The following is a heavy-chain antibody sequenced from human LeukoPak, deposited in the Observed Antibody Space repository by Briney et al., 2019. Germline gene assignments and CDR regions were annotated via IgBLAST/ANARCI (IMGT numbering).Heavy chain of an antibody. CDR2: INPNSGGT. D-gene: IGHD2-15*01. V-gene: IGHV1-2*06. CDR3: ASSICSGGSCYLYY. Sequence: ASVKVSCKASGYTFTGYYMHWVRQAPGQGLEWMGRINPNSGGTNYAQKFQGRVTMTRDTSISTAYMELSRLRSDNTAVYYCASSICSGGSCYLYYWGQGTLVTVSS. CDR1: GYTFTGYY. J-gene: IGHJ4*02.